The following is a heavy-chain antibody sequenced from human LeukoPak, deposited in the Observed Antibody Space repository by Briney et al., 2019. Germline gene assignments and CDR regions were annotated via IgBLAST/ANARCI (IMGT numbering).Heavy chain of an antibody. CDR1: GFTLSSYG. D-gene: IGHD3-10*01. V-gene: IGHV3-30*02. J-gene: IGHJ6*03. Sequence: GGSLRLSCAASGFTLSSYGVHWVRQAPGKGLEWVAFIRFDGSNENYADSVKGRFTISRDTSKNTLYLRMNSLRAEDTAVYYCAKRGSYYYYMDVWGKGTTVTVSS. CDR2: IRFDGSNE. CDR3: AKRGSYYYYMDV.